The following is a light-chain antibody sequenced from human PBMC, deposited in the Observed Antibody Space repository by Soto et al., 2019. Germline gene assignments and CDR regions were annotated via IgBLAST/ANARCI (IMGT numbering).Light chain of an antibody. CDR2: SAS. Sequence: DIQMTQSPSSLYASVGDRVTITCRAIQDISVYLAWDQQKPGKVPKLLIYSASTLQSGVPSRFSGSGSGTDFNLTISSLQHEDVGTYACQKLNTAPLTFGQGPRLVIK. CDR1: QDISVY. CDR3: QKLNTAPLT. V-gene: IGKV1-27*01. J-gene: IGKJ5*01.